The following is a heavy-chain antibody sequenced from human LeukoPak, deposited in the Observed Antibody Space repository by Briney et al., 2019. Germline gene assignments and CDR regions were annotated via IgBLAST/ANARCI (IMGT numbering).Heavy chain of an antibody. Sequence: SETLSLTCTVSGGSISSYYWSWIRQPPGKGLEWIGYIYYSGSTNYNPSLKSRVTISVDTSKNQFSLKLSSVPAADTAVYYCARLRGGWNDVQENWFDPWGQGTLVSVSS. D-gene: IGHD1-1*01. V-gene: IGHV4-59*01. CDR3: ARLRGGWNDVQENWFDP. CDR1: GGSISSYY. J-gene: IGHJ5*02. CDR2: IYYSGST.